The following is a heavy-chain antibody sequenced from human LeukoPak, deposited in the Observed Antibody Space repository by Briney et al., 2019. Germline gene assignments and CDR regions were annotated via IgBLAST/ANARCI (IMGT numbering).Heavy chain of an antibody. CDR3: AREDYYKPNYFQH. J-gene: IGHJ1*01. Sequence: ASVEVSCKASGYTFTSYGISWVRQAPGQGLEWMGWISAHNGNTNYAQKLQGRVTMTTDTSTSTAYMELRSLRSDDTAVYYRAREDYYKPNYFQHWGQGPLVPVSS. D-gene: IGHD3-10*01. V-gene: IGHV1-18*04. CDR2: ISAHNGNT. CDR1: GYTFTSYG.